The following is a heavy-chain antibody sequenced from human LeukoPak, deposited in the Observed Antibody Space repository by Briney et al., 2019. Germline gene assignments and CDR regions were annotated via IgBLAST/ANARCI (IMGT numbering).Heavy chain of an antibody. D-gene: IGHD1-14*01. Sequence: PSETLSLTCTVSGGSISSGGYYWSWIRQHPGKGLEWIGYIYYSGSTYYNPSLKSRVTISVDTSKNQFSLKLSSVTAADTAVYYCARRPAELPDAFDIWGQGTMVTVSS. CDR1: GGSISSGGYY. J-gene: IGHJ3*02. CDR2: IYYSGST. V-gene: IGHV4-31*03. CDR3: ARRPAELPDAFDI.